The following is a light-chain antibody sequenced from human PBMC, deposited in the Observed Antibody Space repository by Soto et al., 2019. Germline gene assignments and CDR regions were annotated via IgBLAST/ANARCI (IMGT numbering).Light chain of an antibody. CDR3: QQAYSFPLT. CDR1: QGLGVW. Sequence: DIQMTQSPSSVSASVGDRVTITCRASQGLGVWLGWYQQKPGKAPQLLIFGASGLQTEVPSRFSGSGSGTDFTLTISSLQPEAFETYYCQQAYSFPLTFGGGTKVDIK. V-gene: IGKV1-12*01. J-gene: IGKJ4*01. CDR2: GAS.